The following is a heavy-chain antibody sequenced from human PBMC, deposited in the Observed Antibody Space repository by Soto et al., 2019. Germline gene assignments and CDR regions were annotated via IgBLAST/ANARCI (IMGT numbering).Heavy chain of an antibody. Sequence: PGGSLRLTGADSGFTFTRYSMNWVRQAPGKGLEWVSSISSTTNYIYYGDSMKGRFTISRDNAKNSLYLEMNSLRAEDTAVYYCARESEDLTSNFDYWGQGTLVTVSS. CDR2: ISSTTNYI. CDR3: ARESEDLTSNFDY. CDR1: GFTFTRYS. J-gene: IGHJ4*02. V-gene: IGHV3-21*06.